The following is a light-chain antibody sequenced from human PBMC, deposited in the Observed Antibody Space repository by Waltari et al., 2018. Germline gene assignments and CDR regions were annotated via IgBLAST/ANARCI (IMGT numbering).Light chain of an antibody. CDR3: ETWHSNSWI. CDR1: SGHSTYI. V-gene: IGLV4-60*03. Sequence: QPVLTQSSSASASLGSSVTLTCTLSSGHSTYILGWHQQQPGKAPRYLMKLEGNGNYNMGSGVPDRFSGSSSGADRFLTISNVQSEDEADYYCETWHSNSWIFGGGSKLTVL. J-gene: IGLJ2*01. CDR2: LEGNGNY.